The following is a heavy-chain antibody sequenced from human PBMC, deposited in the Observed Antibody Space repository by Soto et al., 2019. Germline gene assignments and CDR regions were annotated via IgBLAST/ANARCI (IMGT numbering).Heavy chain of an antibody. V-gene: IGHV1-18*01. Sequence: ASVKVSCKASGYTFTSYGISWVRQAPGQGLEWMGWISGYNGNTNYAQKLQGRATMTTDTSASTAYMELRSLKSDDTAVYYCARSGTTGTRQMIYWGQGTLVTVSS. J-gene: IGHJ4*02. CDR2: ISGYNGNT. CDR3: ARSGTTGTRQMIY. D-gene: IGHD1-1*01. CDR1: GYTFTSYG.